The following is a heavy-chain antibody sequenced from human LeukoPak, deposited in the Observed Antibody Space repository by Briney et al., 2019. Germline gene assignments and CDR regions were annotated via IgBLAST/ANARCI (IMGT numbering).Heavy chain of an antibody. CDR2: ISYDGSNK. V-gene: IGHV3-30-3*01. J-gene: IGHJ4*02. CDR3: ASLTGDDFDY. Sequence: GGSLRLSCAASGFTFSSYAMSWVRQAPGKGLEWVAVISYDGSNKYYADSVKGRFTISRDNSKNTLYLQMNSLRAEDTAVYYCASLTGDDFDYWGQGTLVTVSS. CDR1: GFTFSSYA. D-gene: IGHD7-27*01.